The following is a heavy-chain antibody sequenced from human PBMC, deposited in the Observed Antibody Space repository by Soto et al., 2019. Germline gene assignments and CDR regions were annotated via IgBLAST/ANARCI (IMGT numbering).Heavy chain of an antibody. CDR2: IYWDDDK. Sequence: QITLKESGPTLVKPTQTLTVTCTFSRLKRTTTGVAVGWIRQSPGKAPECLALIYWDDDKVYSPSLRRRLTISKDTSKKQVVLNVANLDTVDTATYYCVYRRSAYYLQSWGQGIFVAVSP. CDR1: RLKRTTTGVA. J-gene: IGHJ5*02. D-gene: IGHD3-22*01. CDR3: VYRRSAYYLQS. V-gene: IGHV2-5*02.